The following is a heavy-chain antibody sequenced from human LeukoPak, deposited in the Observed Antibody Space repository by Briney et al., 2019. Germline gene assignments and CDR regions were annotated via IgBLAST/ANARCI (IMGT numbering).Heavy chain of an antibody. CDR1: GGSISSGDYY. Sequence: SETLSLTCTVSGGSISSGDYYWSWIRQPPGKGLEWIGYIYYSGSTYYNPSLKSRVTISVDTSKNQFSLKLSSVTAADTAVYYCARAPTTMVRYLPRAFDCWGQGTLVTVSS. D-gene: IGHD3-10*01. J-gene: IGHJ4*02. V-gene: IGHV4-30-4*08. CDR2: IYYSGST. CDR3: ARAPTTMVRYLPRAFDC.